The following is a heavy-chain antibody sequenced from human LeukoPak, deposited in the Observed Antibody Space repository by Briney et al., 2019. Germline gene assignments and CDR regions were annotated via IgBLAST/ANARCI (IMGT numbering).Heavy chain of an antibody. V-gene: IGHV4-4*07. CDR2: IYTSGST. Sequence: SETLSLTCTVSGGSINNYDWRWIRQPAGKGLEWIGRIYTSGSTDYNPSLKSRVTLSVDTSTSQFSLRLASVTAADTAMYYCARESRPYIGSGYSYDYWGQGTLVTVSS. CDR3: ARESRPYIGSGYSYDY. CDR1: GGSINNYD. D-gene: IGHD3-22*01. J-gene: IGHJ4*02.